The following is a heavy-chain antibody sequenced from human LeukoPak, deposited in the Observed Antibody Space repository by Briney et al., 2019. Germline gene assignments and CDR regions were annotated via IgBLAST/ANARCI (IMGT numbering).Heavy chain of an antibody. CDR2: INPNSGST. CDR1: GYTFTGYY. V-gene: IGHV1-2*02. D-gene: IGHD3-3*01. J-gene: IGHJ4*02. CDR3: ARQTYYDFWAFGY. Sequence: ASVKVSCKASGYTFTGYYMHWVRQAPGQGLEWMGWINPNSGSTNYAQKFQGRVTMTRDTSISTTYMELSRLRSDDTAVYYCARQTYYDFWAFGYWGQGTLVTVSS.